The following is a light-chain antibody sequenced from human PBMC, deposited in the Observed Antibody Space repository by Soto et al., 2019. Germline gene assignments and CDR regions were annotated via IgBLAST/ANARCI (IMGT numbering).Light chain of an antibody. CDR3: QQYNSCPR. J-gene: IGKJ3*01. CDR2: GAS. Sequence: EIVMTQSPATLSVSPGERATLSCRASQSVNSNLAWYQPKPGQAPRLLIYGASPRATGIPARFSGRGSGTESTLTVSNLQSEGFAVYSCQQYNSCPRFGPGTKVDI. V-gene: IGKV3-15*01. CDR1: QSVNSN.